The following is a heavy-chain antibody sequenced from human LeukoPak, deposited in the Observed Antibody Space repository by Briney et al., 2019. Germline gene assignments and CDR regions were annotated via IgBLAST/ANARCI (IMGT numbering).Heavy chain of an antibody. CDR3: ATVLDTPMTTWAAFDM. CDR2: ISATGGGT. J-gene: IGHJ3*02. CDR1: GFTFSSYA. V-gene: IGHV3-23*01. Sequence: QPGGSLRLSCAASGFTFSSYAMSWVRQAPGKGLEWVSAISATGGGTFYAGSVKGRFTISRDNSKNTLYLQMNSLRAEDTALYFCATVLDTPMTTWAAFDMWGPGTMVTVSS. D-gene: IGHD5-18*01.